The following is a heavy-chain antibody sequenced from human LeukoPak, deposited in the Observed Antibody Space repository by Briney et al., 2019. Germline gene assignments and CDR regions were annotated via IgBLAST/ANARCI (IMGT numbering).Heavy chain of an antibody. CDR3: ARRSKNDAFDI. J-gene: IGHJ3*02. CDR1: GDSISSYY. CDR2: IHTSGST. Sequence: SETLSLTCNVSGDSISSYYWSWIRQPAGKGLEWIGRIHTSGSTNYNPSLKSRVTMSVDTSKNQFSLKLSSVTAADTAVYYCARRSKNDAFDIWGQGTMVTVSS. D-gene: IGHD1-26*01. V-gene: IGHV4-4*07.